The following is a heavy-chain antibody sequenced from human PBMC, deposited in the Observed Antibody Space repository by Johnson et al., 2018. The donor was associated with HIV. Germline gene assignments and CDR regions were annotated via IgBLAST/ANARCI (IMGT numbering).Heavy chain of an antibody. J-gene: IGHJ3*01. Sequence: VQLVESGGGVVQPGRSLRLSCAASGFTVSNNYMTWVRQAPGKGLEWVSLIYSGGSTYYADSVKGRFTISRDNSKNTLYLQMNSLRAEDTAVFYCAKTRMGGILDAFDLWGQGTMVIVS. CDR1: GFTVSNNY. CDR2: IYSGGST. CDR3: AKTRMGGILDAFDL. V-gene: IGHV3-66*01. D-gene: IGHD3-10*01.